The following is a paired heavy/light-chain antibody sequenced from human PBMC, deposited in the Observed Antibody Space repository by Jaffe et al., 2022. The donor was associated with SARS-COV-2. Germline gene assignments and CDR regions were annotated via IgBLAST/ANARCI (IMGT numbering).Heavy chain of an antibody. Sequence: QLVESGGGLVQPGGSLRLSCAASGFIFSAYAITWVRQAPGKGLEWVSVISGSGGSTYYADSVKGRFTISRDNSRTTLYLQMNSLRAEDTAVYYCARVSRWPSPFDYWGQGTLVTVSS. CDR3: ARVSRWPSPFDY. D-gene: IGHD2-15*01. CDR2: ISGSGGST. CDR1: GFIFSAYA. V-gene: IGHV3-23*04. J-gene: IGHJ4*02.
Light chain of an antibody. CDR2: GAS. CDR3: QQYGSSSWT. V-gene: IGKV3-20*01. J-gene: IGKJ1*01. Sequence: EIVLTQSPGTLSLSPGERATLSCRASQSVSSSYLAWYQQKPGQAPRLLIYGASSRATGIPDRFSGSGSGTDFTLTITRLEPEDFAVYYCQQYGSSSWTFGQGTKVEIK. CDR1: QSVSSSY.